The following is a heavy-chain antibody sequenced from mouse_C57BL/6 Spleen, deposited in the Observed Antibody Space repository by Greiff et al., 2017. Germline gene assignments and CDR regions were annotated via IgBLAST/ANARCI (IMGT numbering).Heavy chain of an antibody. CDR2: INPCNGGT. J-gene: IGHJ2*01. V-gene: IGHV1-53*01. CDR3: ANGDLPYYFDD. Sequence: QVQLQQPGTELVKPGASVKLSCKASGYTFTSYWMHWVKQRPGQGLEWIGNINPCNGGTNYNEKFKSKATLTVDKSSSTAYMQLSSLTSEYSAVYYGANGDLPYYFDDWGQGTTLTVSS. CDR1: GYTFTSYW.